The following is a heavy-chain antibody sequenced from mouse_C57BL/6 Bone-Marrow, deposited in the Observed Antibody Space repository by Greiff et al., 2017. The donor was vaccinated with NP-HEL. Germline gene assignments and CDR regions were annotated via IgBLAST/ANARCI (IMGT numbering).Heavy chain of an antibody. CDR1: GYTFTSYW. Sequence: QVHVKQSGAELVKPGASVKLSCKASGYTFTSYWMQWVKQRPGQGLEWIGEIDPSDSYTNYNQKFKGKATLTVDTSSSTAYMQLSSLTSEDSAVYYCAREGWLLPYAMDYWGQGTSVTVSS. J-gene: IGHJ4*01. D-gene: IGHD2-3*01. CDR2: IDPSDSYT. CDR3: AREGWLLPYAMDY. V-gene: IGHV1-50*01.